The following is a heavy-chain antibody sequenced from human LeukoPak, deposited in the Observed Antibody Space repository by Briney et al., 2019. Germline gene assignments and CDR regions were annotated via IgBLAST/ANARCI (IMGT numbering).Heavy chain of an antibody. CDR1: GFTFSSYG. J-gene: IGHJ4*02. CDR3: AKDIGLIVDGYFDY. D-gene: IGHD3-22*01. V-gene: IGHV3-30*02. Sequence: GGSLRLSCAASGFTFSSYGMHWVRQAPGKGLEWVAFIRYDGSNKYYADSVKGRFTISRDNSKNTLYLQMNSLRAEDTAVYYCAKDIGLIVDGYFDYWGQGTLVTVSS. CDR2: IRYDGSNK.